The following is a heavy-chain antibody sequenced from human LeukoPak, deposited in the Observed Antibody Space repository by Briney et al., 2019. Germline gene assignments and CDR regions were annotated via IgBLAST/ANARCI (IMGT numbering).Heavy chain of an antibody. J-gene: IGHJ3*02. V-gene: IGHV3-21*01. CDR1: GFTFSSYS. Sequence: GGSLRLSCAASGFTFSSYSMNWVRQAPGKGLEWVSSISSSSSYIYYADSVKGRFTISTDNAKNSLYLQMYSLRAEDTAVYYCARDPAGAVADASAFDIWGQGTMVTVSS. CDR2: ISSSSSYI. D-gene: IGHD6-19*01. CDR3: ARDPAGAVADASAFDI.